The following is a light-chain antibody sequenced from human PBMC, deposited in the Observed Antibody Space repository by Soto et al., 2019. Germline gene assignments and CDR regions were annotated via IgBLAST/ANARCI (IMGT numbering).Light chain of an antibody. J-gene: IGKJ5*01. CDR3: QQYGASPWT. V-gene: IGKV3-20*01. Sequence: EVYLTQSPGTLSLSSIERATLSCRASQSVSSSHLAWYQQKRGQAPRLLIYDTSTRATGIPDRFSGSGSGTDFTLTISRLEPEDFAVYHCQQYGASPWTFGQGTRLEI. CDR1: QSVSSSH. CDR2: DTS.